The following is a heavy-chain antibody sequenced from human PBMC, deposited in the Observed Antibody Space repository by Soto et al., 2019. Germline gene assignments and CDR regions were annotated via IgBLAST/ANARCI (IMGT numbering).Heavy chain of an antibody. V-gene: IGHV3-23*01. J-gene: IGHJ6*02. CDR1: GFTFSSYA. CDR2: ISGSGGST. D-gene: IGHD1-26*01. Sequence: PGGSLRLSCAASGFTFSSYAMSWVRQAPGKGLEWVSAISGSGGSTYYADSVQGRFTISRDNSKNTLYLQMNSLRAEDTAVYYCAKELGWVSYYSYGLDVWGQGTTVTVSS. CDR3: AKELGWVSYYSYGLDV.